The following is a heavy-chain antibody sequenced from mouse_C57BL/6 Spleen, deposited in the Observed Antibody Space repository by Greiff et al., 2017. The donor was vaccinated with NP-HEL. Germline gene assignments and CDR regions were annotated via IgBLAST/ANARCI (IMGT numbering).Heavy chain of an antibody. V-gene: IGHV1-64*01. J-gene: IGHJ2*01. Sequence: QVQLQQPGAELVKPGASVKLSCKASGYTFTSYWMHWVKQRPGQGLEWIGMIHPNSGSTNYNEKFKSKATLTVDKSSSTAYMQLSSLTSEDSAVYYCARCYYGSSYTYYFDYWGQGTTLTVSS. CDR1: GYTFTSYW. CDR3: ARCYYGSSYTYYFDY. D-gene: IGHD1-1*01. CDR2: IHPNSGST.